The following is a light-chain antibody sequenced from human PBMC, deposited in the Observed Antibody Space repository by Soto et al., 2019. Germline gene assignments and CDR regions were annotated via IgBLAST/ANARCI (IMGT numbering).Light chain of an antibody. J-gene: IGKJ5*01. Sequence: IVFTQSPATQSVSPGDTATLSCRASQSLYTNLAWYQQKPGRAPRVLIYAASTRATGIPGRFTGIGSGTEFTLTISSLQSEDFAVYYCQQYHQWPITFGQGTRLEI. CDR1: QSLYTN. CDR3: QQYHQWPIT. V-gene: IGKV3-15*01. CDR2: AAS.